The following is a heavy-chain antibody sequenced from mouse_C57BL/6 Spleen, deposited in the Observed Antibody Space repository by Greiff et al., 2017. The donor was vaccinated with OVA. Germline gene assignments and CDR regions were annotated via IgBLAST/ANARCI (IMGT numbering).Heavy chain of an antibody. CDR3: TRKGGTGDFDY. CDR2: IDPETGGT. Sequence: QVQLKQSGAELVRPGASVTLSCKASGYTFTDYEMHWVKQTPVHGLEWIGAIDPETGGTAYNQKFKGKAILTADKSSSTAYMELRSLTSGDAAVYYCTRKGGTGDFDYWGQGTTLTVSS. V-gene: IGHV1-15*01. D-gene: IGHD4-1*01. J-gene: IGHJ2*01. CDR1: GYTFTDYE.